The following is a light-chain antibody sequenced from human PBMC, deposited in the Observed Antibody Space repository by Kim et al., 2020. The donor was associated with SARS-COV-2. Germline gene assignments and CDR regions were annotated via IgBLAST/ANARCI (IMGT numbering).Light chain of an antibody. CDR3: QQYNNWPRT. CDR1: QSVGSN. J-gene: IGKJ1*01. V-gene: IGKV3-15*01. Sequence: EVIMTQSPATLSVSPGESATLSCRASQSVGSNLAWYQHKPGQAPRLLMYGASTRATGLPPRFSGSGSGTEFTLTISSLQSGDFAVYYCQQYNNWPRTFGQGTKVDIK. CDR2: GAS.